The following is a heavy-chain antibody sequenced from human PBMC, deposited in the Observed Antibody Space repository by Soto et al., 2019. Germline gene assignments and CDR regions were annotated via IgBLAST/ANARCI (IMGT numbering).Heavy chain of an antibody. J-gene: IGHJ4*02. CDR2: IYYSGST. V-gene: IGHV4-59*01. D-gene: IGHD1-26*01. CDR3: ARLSSVGATTVDY. Sequence: ASETLSLTCTVSGGSISSYYWSWIRQPPGKGLEWIGYIYYSGSTNYNPSLKSRVTISVDTSKNQFSLKLSSVTAADTAVYCCARLSSVGATTVDYWGQGTLVTVSS. CDR1: GGSISSYY.